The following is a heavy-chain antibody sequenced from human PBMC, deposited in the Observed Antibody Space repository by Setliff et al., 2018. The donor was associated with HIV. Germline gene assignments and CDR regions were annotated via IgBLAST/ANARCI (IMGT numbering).Heavy chain of an antibody. CDR3: ARRAYCGGDCYSDY. V-gene: IGHV5-51*01. CDR1: GYSCSTYW. Sequence: GESLKISCNGSGYSCSTYWIAWVRQMPGKGLEWMGMIYPDDSNTRYSPSFQGQVTFSADKSLSTAYVQWRSLRASDTAMYYCARRAYCGGDCYSDYWGQGTLVTVSS. D-gene: IGHD2-21*02. J-gene: IGHJ4*02. CDR2: IYPDDSNT.